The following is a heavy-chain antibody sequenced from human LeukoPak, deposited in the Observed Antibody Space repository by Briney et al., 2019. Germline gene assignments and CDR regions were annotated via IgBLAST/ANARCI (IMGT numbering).Heavy chain of an antibody. V-gene: IGHV3-30*02. J-gene: IGHJ4*02. Sequence: GGSLRLSCAASGFTFSSYVMHWVRQAPGKGLEWVAIIRYDGGKKYYADSVKGRFTISRDNSKNTLYLQMNSLRAEDTALYYCAKTGSWGSSNYYFDYWGQGTLVTVSS. CDR1: GFTFSSYV. CDR3: AKTGSWGSSNYYFDY. CDR2: IRYDGGKK. D-gene: IGHD2-15*01.